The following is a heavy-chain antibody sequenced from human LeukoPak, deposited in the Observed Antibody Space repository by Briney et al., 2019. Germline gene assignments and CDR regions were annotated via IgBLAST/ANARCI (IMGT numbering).Heavy chain of an antibody. CDR2: ISYDGSNK. Sequence: GGSLRLSCAASGFTFSSYGMHWVRQAPGKGLEWVAVISYDGSNKYYADSVKGRFTIYRDNTKNTLYLQMNSLRAEDTAVYYCGKDLDWYTRGSFDYWGQGTLVTVSS. D-gene: IGHD3-9*01. V-gene: IGHV3-30*18. J-gene: IGHJ4*02. CDR3: GKDLDWYTRGSFDY. CDR1: GFTFSSYG.